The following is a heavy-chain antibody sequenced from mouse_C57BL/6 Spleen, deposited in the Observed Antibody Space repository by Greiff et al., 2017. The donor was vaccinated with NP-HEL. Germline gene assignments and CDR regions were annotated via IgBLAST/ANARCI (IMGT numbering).Heavy chain of an antibody. CDR3: ARHRLRSNYYAMDY. J-gene: IGHJ4*01. CDR1: GFTFSDYY. D-gene: IGHD1-1*01. V-gene: IGHV5-12*01. CDR2: ISNGGGST. Sequence: EVQGVESGGGLVQPGGSLKLSCAASGFTFSDYYMYWVRQTPEKRLEWVAYISNGGGSTYYPDTVKGRFTISRDNAKNTLYLQMSRLKSEDTAMYYCARHRLRSNYYAMDYWGQGTSVTVSS.